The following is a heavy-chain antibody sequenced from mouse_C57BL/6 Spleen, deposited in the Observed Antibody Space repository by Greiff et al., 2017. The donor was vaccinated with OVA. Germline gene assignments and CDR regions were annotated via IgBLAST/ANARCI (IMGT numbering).Heavy chain of an antibody. D-gene: IGHD2-5*01. V-gene: IGHV1-15*01. CDR2: IDPETGGT. CDR1: GYTFTDYE. J-gene: IGHJ2*01. CDR3: TRHSNYEYFDY. Sequence: QVQLKQSGAELVRPGASVTLSCKASGYTFTDYEMHWVKQTPVHGLEWIGAIDPETGGTAYNQKFKGKAILTADKSSSTAYMELRSLTSEDSAVYYCTRHSNYEYFDYWGQGTTLTVSS.